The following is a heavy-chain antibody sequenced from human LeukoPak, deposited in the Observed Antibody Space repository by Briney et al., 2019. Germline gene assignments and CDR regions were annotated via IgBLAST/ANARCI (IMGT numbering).Heavy chain of an antibody. V-gene: IGHV3-30*02. CDR1: GFTFSSYA. J-gene: IGHJ6*03. CDR3: ANSEWELLPNYYYYYMDV. Sequence: PGGSLRLSCAASGFTFSSYAMSWVRQAPGKGLEWVAFIRYDGSNKYYADSVKGRFTISRDNSKNTLYLQMNSLRAEDTAVYYCANSEWELLPNYYYYYMDVWGKGTTVTVSS. CDR2: IRYDGSNK. D-gene: IGHD1-26*01.